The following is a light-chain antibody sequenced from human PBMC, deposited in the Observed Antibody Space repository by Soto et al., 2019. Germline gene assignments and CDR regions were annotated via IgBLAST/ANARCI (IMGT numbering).Light chain of an antibody. CDR3: WLSDSGARPYL. Sequence: QAVVSQEPSLTVSPGGTVSLTYGSSTGAVTSGHYPYWFQQKPGQAPRTLIYDTSKKHFWTPARFSGSLLGGKAALTLSGAQPGDEAYYYCWLSDSGARPYLFSAGTNLTVL. J-gene: IGLJ1*01. CDR2: DTS. CDR1: TGAVTSGHY. V-gene: IGLV7-46*01.